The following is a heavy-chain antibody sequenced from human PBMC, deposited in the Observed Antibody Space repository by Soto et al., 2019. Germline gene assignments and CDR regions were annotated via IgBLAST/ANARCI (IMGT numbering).Heavy chain of an antibody. D-gene: IGHD2-15*01. CDR1: DGSISSYY. V-gene: IGHV4-59*01. CDR2: ISWSGST. J-gene: IGHJ4*02. CDR3: ARRRGSYLDY. Sequence: QVQLQESGPGLVKPSETLSLTCTVSDGSISSYYWSWVRQPPGKGLEWIGYISWSGSTNYNPSLNXXVXIXXDTSKQQFSLKLSSVTAADTAVYYCARRRGSYLDYRGQGTLVTVSS.